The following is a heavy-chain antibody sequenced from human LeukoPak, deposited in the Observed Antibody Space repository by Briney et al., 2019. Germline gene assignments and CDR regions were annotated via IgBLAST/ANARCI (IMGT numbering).Heavy chain of an antibody. CDR1: GFTFSSYG. V-gene: IGHV3-30*18. D-gene: IGHD5-12*01. CDR3: VKDWIRRLRSLSYFDY. J-gene: IGHJ4*02. CDR2: ISYDGSNK. Sequence: PGRSLRLSCAASGFTFSSYGMHWVRQAPGKGLEWVAVISYDGSNKYYADSVKGRFTISRDNSKNTLYLQMNSLRAEDTAVYYCVKDWIRRLRSLSYFDYWGQGTLVTVSS.